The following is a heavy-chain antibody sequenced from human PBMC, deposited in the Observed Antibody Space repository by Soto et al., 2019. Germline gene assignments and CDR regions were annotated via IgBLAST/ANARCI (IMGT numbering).Heavy chain of an antibody. CDR1: GFTFSSYG. J-gene: IGHJ4*02. V-gene: IGHV3-30*18. CDR3: AKGRREGAAADPFDY. CDR2: ISYDGSNK. D-gene: IGHD6-13*01. Sequence: GGSLRLSCAASGFTFSSYGMHWVRQAPGKGLEWVAVISYDGSNKYYADSVKGRFTISRDNSKNTLYLQMNSLRAEDTAVYYCAKGRREGAAADPFDYWGQGTLVTVSS.